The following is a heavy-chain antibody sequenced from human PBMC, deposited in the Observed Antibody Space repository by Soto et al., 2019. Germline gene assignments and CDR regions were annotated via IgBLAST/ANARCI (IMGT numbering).Heavy chain of an antibody. Sequence: QVQLQESGPGLVKPSGTLSLTCAVSGDSITNNNWWTWLRQSPGKGLEWIGEMHHGGNPDYNPSLRSRVTISVDKSKNQFSLHLSSVTAAGSAVYYCARTSGGTYSFDPWGQGTLVTVSS. CDR2: MHHGGNP. CDR1: GDSITNNNW. CDR3: ARTSGGTYSFDP. D-gene: IGHD3-10*01. V-gene: IGHV4-4*02. J-gene: IGHJ5*02.